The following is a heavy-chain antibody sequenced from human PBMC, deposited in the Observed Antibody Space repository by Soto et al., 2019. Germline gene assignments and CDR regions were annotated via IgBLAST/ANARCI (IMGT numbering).Heavy chain of an antibody. CDR2: MNPNSGNT. Sequence: ASVKVSCKXSGYTLTSYDINWVRQATGQGLEWMGWMNPNSGNTGYAQKFQGRVTMTRNTSISTAYMELSSLRSEDTAVYYCARGNYYDSSGYYLPRFFDYGRDVWGQGTTVTVSS. D-gene: IGHD3-22*01. J-gene: IGHJ6*02. CDR3: ARGNYYDSSGYYLPRFFDYGRDV. CDR1: GYTLTSYD. V-gene: IGHV1-8*01.